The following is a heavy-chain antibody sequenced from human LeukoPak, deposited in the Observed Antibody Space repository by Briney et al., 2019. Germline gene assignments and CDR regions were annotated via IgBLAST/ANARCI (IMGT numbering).Heavy chain of an antibody. D-gene: IGHD3-9*01. V-gene: IGHV4-59*01. CDR1: GASISSYY. J-gene: IGHJ4*02. CDR3: ASSYYDILTGLTYYFDY. CDR2: IYYSGST. Sequence: PSETLSLTCTVSGASISSYYWSWIRQPPGKGLEWIGYIYYSGSTNYNPSLKSRVTISVDTSKNQFSLRLSSVTAADTAVYYCASSYYDILTGLTYYFDYWGQGTLVTVSS.